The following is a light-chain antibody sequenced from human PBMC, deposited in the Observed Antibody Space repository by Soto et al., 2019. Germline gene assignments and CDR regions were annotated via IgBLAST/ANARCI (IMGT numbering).Light chain of an antibody. CDR2: GAS. J-gene: IGKJ3*01. CDR1: QSVSSSY. CDR3: QQYET. V-gene: IGKV3-20*01. Sequence: ELVLTQSPDTLSLSPGERATLSCRASQSVSSSYFAWYQQQPGQAPRLLIYGASSRATGVPDRFSGSGSGTDFTLTISRLAPEDFAVYYCQQYETCGPGTKVEIK.